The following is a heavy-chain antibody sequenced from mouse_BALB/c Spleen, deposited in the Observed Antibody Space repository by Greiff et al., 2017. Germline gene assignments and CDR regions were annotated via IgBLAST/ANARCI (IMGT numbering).Heavy chain of an antibody. Sequence: VQLQQSGAELMKPGASVKISCKATGYTFSSYWIEWVKQRPGHGLEWIGEILPGSGSTNYNEKFKGKATFTADTSSNTAYMQLSSLTSEDSAVYYCARLYYGNFWFAYWGQGTLVTVSA. CDR1: GYTFSSYW. J-gene: IGHJ3*01. CDR3: ARLYYGNFWFAY. V-gene: IGHV1-9*01. CDR2: ILPGSGST. D-gene: IGHD2-1*01.